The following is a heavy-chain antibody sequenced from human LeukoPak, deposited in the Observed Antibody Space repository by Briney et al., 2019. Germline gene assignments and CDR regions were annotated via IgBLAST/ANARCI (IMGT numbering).Heavy chain of an antibody. CDR3: AKDDAWGRYKD. D-gene: IGHD3-16*01. V-gene: IGHV3-23*01. CDR2: ISPSGGIT. J-gene: IGHJ1*01. CDR1: GFTFSSHG. Sequence: TLRLSCAASGFTFSSHGMNWVRQAPGKGLEWVSGISPSGGITYYTDSVKGRFTISRDNSKNTVSLQMNSLRGEDTAVYYCAKDDAWGRYKDWGQGTLVTVSS.